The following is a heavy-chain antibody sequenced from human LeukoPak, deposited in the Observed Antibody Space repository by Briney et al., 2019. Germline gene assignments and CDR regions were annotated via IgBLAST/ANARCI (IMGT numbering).Heavy chain of an antibody. V-gene: IGHV4-31*03. CDR1: GGSISSGGYY. Sequence: SQTLSLTCTVSGGSISSGGYYWSRIRQHPGKGLEWIGYIYYSGSTYYNPSLKSRVTISVDTSKNQFSLKLSSVTAADTAVYYCARVLLWCGELKPLHFDYWGQGTLVTVSS. J-gene: IGHJ4*02. CDR2: IYYSGST. CDR3: ARVLLWCGELKPLHFDY. D-gene: IGHD3-10*01.